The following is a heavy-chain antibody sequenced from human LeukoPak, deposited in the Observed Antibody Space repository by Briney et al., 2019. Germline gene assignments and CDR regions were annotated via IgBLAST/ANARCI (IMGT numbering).Heavy chain of an antibody. CDR3: AREYSSSSDWFDP. J-gene: IGHJ5*02. D-gene: IGHD6-6*01. V-gene: IGHV1-69*05. Sequence: SVKVSCKVSGDTFSNRGISWVRQAPGQGLEWMGGIIPIFGTANYAQKFQGRVTITTDESTSTAYMELSSLRSEDTAVYYCAREYSSSSDWFDPWGQGTLVTVSS. CDR2: IIPIFGTA. CDR1: GDTFSNRG.